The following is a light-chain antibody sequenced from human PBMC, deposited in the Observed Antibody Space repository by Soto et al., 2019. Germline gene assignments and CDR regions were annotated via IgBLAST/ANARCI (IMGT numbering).Light chain of an antibody. Sequence: QSVLTQPPSVSGSPGQRVTISCTGSSSNIGARYDVHWYQQLPGTAPKLLIFDDSIRPSGVPDRFSASTSGTSAFLAITGLQAEAEADYYCQSYDTSLRGSVFGGGTKVTVL. J-gene: IGLJ3*02. CDR3: QSYDTSLRGSV. CDR2: DDS. CDR1: SSNIGARYD. V-gene: IGLV1-40*01.